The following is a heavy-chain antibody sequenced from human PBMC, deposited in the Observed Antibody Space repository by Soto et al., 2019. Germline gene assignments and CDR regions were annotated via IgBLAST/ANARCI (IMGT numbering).Heavy chain of an antibody. J-gene: IGHJ6*02. CDR2: ISSSSSYI. D-gene: IGHD1-1*01. Sequence: GGSLRLSCAASGFTFSSYSMNWVRQAPGKGLEWVSSISSSSSYIYYADSVKGRFTISRDNAKNSLYLQMNSLRAEDTAVYFCARVGLEKLCVYYGMDVWGQGTTVTVSS. CDR3: ARVGLEKLCVYYGMDV. CDR1: GFTFSSYS. V-gene: IGHV3-21*01.